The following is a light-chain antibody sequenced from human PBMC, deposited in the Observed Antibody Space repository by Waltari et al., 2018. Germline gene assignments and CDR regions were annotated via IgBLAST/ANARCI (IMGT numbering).Light chain of an antibody. CDR1: SSNIRSGYV. J-gene: IGLJ2*01. CDR3: QSYDSSLGGAI. V-gene: IGLV1-40*01. CDR2: GDN. Sequence: QSILTQPPSVSGAPGQTVTIFCPGRSSNIRSGYVVHWYQQLPGKVPKVLIYGDNNRPSGVPDRFSGSKSATSASLAIAGLQADDEADYYCQSYDSSLGGAIFGGGTKLTVL.